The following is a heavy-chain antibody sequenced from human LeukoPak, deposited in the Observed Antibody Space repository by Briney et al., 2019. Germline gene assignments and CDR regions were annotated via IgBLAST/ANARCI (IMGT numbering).Heavy chain of an antibody. CDR3: AKDIEGTGYYFDY. J-gene: IGHJ4*02. CDR1: GFTFEDYA. D-gene: IGHD3/OR15-3a*01. CDR2: ISWNSVSI. V-gene: IGHV3-9*01. Sequence: GGSLRLSCAASGFTFEDYAMHWVRQAPGKALEWVSGISWNSVSIGYADSVKGRFTISRDNAKNSLYLQMNSLRAEDTALYYCAKDIEGTGYYFDYWGQGTLVTVSS.